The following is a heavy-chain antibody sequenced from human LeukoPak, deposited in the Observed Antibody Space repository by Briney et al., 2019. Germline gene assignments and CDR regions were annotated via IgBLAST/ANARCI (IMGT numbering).Heavy chain of an antibody. J-gene: IGHJ6*02. V-gene: IGHV3-48*03. CDR1: GFTFSSFE. D-gene: IGHD4-11*01. CDR3: ATLFPPSNLYYYYGMDV. CDR2: ISSSGNTM. Sequence: GGSLRLSCAASGFTFSSFEMNWVRQAPGKGLECVSYISSSGNTMSYADSVKGRCTISRDNAKNTLYLQMNSLRAEDTAVYYCATLFPPSNLYYYYGMDVWGQGTTVTVSS.